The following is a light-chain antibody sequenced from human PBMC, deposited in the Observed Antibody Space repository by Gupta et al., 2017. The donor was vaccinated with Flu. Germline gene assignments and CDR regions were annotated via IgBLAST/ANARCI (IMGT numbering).Light chain of an antibody. J-gene: IGKJ2*01. CDR1: QNIDVF. CDR3: QQSYRVPPT. CDR2: ASS. V-gene: IGKV1-39*01. Sequence: DIQMTQSPSSLSASVGDRVTISCRASQNIDVFVNWYQHKEGTAPELLVAASSVLNGRLSSRLSARRSGTDFTLTIDSVQPEDFATYYCQQSYRVPPTFGQGTKLEI.